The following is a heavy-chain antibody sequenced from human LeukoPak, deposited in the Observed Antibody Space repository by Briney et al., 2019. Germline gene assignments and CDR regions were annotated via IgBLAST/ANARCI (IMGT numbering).Heavy chain of an antibody. Sequence: GGSLRLSCAASGFTFNTYAMSWVRQAPGKGLEWVSGISASGGSTYYADSVKGRFTISRDNSKNTLYLQMNSLRAEDTAVYYCAKGPDPGAFDIWGQGTMVTVSS. J-gene: IGHJ3*02. V-gene: IGHV3-23*01. CDR2: ISASGGST. CDR1: GFTFNTYA. CDR3: AKGPDPGAFDI. D-gene: IGHD1-14*01.